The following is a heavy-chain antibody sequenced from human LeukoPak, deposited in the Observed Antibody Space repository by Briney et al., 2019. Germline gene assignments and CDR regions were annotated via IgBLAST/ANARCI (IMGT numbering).Heavy chain of an antibody. CDR3: ARDGSWIFDY. J-gene: IGHJ4*02. V-gene: IGHV3-33*01. CDR2: IWYDGSNK. Sequence: GGSLRLSCAASGXTFSSHHMHWVRQAPGRGLEWVAVIWYDGSNKYYADSVKGRFTISRDDSKNTVYLQMNSLRAEDTAVYYCARDGSWIFDYWGQGTLVTVSS. CDR1: GXTFSSHH. D-gene: IGHD5-12*01.